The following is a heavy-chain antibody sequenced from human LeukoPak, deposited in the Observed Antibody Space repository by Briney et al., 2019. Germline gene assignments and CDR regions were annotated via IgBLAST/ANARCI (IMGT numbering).Heavy chain of an antibody. J-gene: IGHJ4*02. D-gene: IGHD3-16*01. CDR3: ARRVWGGNYDLDY. CDR1: VYTFTVYY. Sequence: ASVTVSCTASVYTFTVYYMHWVRQAPGQGLEWMGWINPNSGGTNYAQKFQGRVTMTRDTSISTAYMELSRLRSDDTAVYYCARRVWGGNYDLDYWGQGTLVTVSS. CDR2: INPNSGGT. V-gene: IGHV1-2*02.